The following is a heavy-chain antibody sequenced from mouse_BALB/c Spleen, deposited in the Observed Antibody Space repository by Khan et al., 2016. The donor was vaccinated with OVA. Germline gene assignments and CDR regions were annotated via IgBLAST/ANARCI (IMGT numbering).Heavy chain of an antibody. Sequence: VQLKQSGPELVKPGASVKISCKASGYTFTDYNMHWVKQSHGKSLEWIGYIYLYNGGTGYNQKFKSKATLTVDNSSRTAYMEIRSLTSEHSAVFYWASSRGPGYDYCFDYWGQGTTLTVSS. J-gene: IGHJ2*01. CDR3: ASSRGPGYDYCFDY. V-gene: IGHV1S29*02. D-gene: IGHD2-4*01. CDR2: IYLYNGGT. CDR1: GYTFTDYN.